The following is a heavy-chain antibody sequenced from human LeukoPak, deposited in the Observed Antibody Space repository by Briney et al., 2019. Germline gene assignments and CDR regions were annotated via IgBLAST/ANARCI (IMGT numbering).Heavy chain of an antibody. CDR2: IYTSGST. D-gene: IGHD6-13*01. V-gene: IGHV4-4*07. CDR3: ARHKLSSRTQVLYFDY. J-gene: IGHJ4*02. CDR1: GGSISSYY. Sequence: SETLSLTCTVSGGSISSYYWSWIRQPAGKGLEWIGRIYTSGSTNYNPSLKSRVTMSVDTSKNQFSLKLSSVTAADTAVYYCARHKLSSRTQVLYFDYWRQGTLVTVSS.